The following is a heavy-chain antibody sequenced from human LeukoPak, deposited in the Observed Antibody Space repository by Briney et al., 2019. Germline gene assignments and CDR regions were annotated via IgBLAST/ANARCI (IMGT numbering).Heavy chain of an antibody. D-gene: IGHD1-20*01. Sequence: SETLSLTCSVSDGSMSGSSFFWGFWVWIRQSPGKGLEWIGSIYNSGSTYYNPTLKSRVTISVDTSNNQFSLNLSSVTVADTAVYFCARDVGRGNWNYDSYMDVWGKGTTVTVSS. CDR2: IYNSGST. V-gene: IGHV4-39*07. CDR1: DGSMSGSSFF. J-gene: IGHJ6*03. CDR3: ARDVGRGNWNYDSYMDV.